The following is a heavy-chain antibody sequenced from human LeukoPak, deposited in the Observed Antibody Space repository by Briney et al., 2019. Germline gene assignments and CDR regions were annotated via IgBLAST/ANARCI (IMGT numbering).Heavy chain of an antibody. CDR3: AGGIFGVVINAFHI. D-gene: IGHD3-3*01. CDR2: TYNSGST. J-gene: IGHJ3*02. Sequence: SETLSLTCTVSGGSISNYYWSWIRQPPGKGLEWIGDTYNSGSTNYNPSLKSRVTISVDTSKNQFSLKLTSVTAADTTVYYCAGGIFGVVINAFHIWGQGTMVTVSS. CDR1: GGSISNYY. V-gene: IGHV4-59*01.